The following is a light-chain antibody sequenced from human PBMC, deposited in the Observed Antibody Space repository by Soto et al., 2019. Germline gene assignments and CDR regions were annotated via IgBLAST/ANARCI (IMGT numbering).Light chain of an antibody. CDR1: QSVSSSY. CDR2: GAS. J-gene: IGKJ1*01. CDR3: QQYGSSLWT. V-gene: IGKV3-20*01. Sequence: EIVMTQSPATLSVTPGERATLSCRASQSVSSSYLAWYQQKPGQAPRLLIYGASSRATGIPDRFRGSGSGTDFTLTISRLEPEDFAVYYCQQYGSSLWTFGQGTKVDI.